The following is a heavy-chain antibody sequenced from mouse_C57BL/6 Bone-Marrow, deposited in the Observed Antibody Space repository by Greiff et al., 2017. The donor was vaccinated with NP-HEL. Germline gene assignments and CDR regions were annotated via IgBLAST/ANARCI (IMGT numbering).Heavy chain of an antibody. J-gene: IGHJ2*01. CDR1: GFTFSDYG. CDR3: GRQRYYGRSYYFGY. V-gene: IGHV5-15*01. D-gene: IGHD1-1*01. CDR2: ISNLASSI. Sequence: EVKLVESGGGLVQPGGSLKLSCAASGFTFSDYGMAWVRQAPRKGPEWVAFISNLASSIYYADTVTGRFTISKENAKNTLFLEVSSRRAEDTAMEYCGRQRYYGRSYYFGYWGQGTTLTVSS.